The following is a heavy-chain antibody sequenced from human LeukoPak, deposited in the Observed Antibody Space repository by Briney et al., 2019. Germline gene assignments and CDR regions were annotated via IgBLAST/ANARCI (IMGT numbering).Heavy chain of an antibody. Sequence: GGSLRLSCAASGFTFSSYALSWVRQAPGKGLEWVSSISSSSSYIYYADSVKGRFTISRDTSKNTLYLQMNSLRAEDTAVYYCASRGPYCSSISCYPDYWGQGTLVTVSS. J-gene: IGHJ4*02. D-gene: IGHD2-2*01. CDR3: ASRGPYCSSISCYPDY. CDR2: ISSSSSYI. V-gene: IGHV3-21*01. CDR1: GFTFSSYA.